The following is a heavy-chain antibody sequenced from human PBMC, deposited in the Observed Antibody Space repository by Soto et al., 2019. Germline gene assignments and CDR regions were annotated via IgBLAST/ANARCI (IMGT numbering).Heavy chain of an antibody. J-gene: IGHJ6*03. CDR2: IIPILGIA. V-gene: IGHV1-69*02. Sequence: QVQLVQSGAEVKKPGSSVKVSCKASGGTFSSYTISWVRQAPGQGLEWMGRIIPILGIANYAQKFQGRVTITADKSPGPAYLELRSLSSEDTAVYYCARSGGCSSTSCYGRYYYYYMDVWGKGTTVTVSS. D-gene: IGHD2-2*01. CDR3: ARSGGCSSTSCYGRYYYYYMDV. CDR1: GGTFSSYT.